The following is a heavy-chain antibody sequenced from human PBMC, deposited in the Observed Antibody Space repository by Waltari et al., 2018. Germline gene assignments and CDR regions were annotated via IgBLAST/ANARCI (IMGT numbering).Heavy chain of an antibody. CDR3: ARGRDYDFWSGSDAFDI. Sequence: QVQLQESGPGLVKPSQTLSLTYPVSGGSISSGSYYWSWLRQPAGKGLEWIGRIYTSGSTNYNPSLKSRVTISVDTSKNQFSLKLSSVTAADTAVYYCARGRDYDFWSGSDAFDIWGQGTMVTVSS. D-gene: IGHD3-3*01. CDR1: GGSISSGSYY. V-gene: IGHV4-61*02. CDR2: IYTSGST. J-gene: IGHJ3*02.